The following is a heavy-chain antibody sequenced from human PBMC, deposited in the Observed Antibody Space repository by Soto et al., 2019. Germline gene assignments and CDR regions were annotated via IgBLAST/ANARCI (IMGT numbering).Heavy chain of an antibody. J-gene: IGHJ4*02. V-gene: IGHV4-30-4*01. CDR2: IDPSGSA. CDR1: AGSIRSGDYY. CDR3: AGELGTFYFDH. D-gene: IGHD7-27*01. Sequence: QVPLQESGPGLVKPSQTLSLTCTVSAGSIRSGDYYWTWIRQPPGKGLEWIGYIDPSGSAYYNPSLKSRATISIDTSNNQFSLKMTSVTAADTAVYYCAGELGTFYFDHWGQGTLVTVSS.